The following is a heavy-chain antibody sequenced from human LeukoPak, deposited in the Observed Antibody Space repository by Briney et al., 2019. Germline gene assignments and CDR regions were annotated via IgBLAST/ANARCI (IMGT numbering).Heavy chain of an antibody. CDR2: INHSGST. Sequence: ASETLSLTCAVYGGSFSGYYWSWIRQPPGKGLEWIGEINHSGSTNYNPSLKSRVTISVDTSKNQFSLKLSSVTAADTAVYYCARRETGDYFDYWGQGTLVTVSS. CDR3: ARRETGDYFDY. CDR1: GGSFSGYY. V-gene: IGHV4-34*01. J-gene: IGHJ4*02. D-gene: IGHD7-27*01.